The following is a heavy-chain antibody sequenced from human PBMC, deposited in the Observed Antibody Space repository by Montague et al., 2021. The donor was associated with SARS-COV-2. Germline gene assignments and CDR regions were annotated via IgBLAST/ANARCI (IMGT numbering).Heavy chain of an antibody. CDR1: GGSFSGYY. CDR3: ARGSGCSGGSCYSEWDPYYYYGMDV. Sequence: SETLSLTCAVYGGSFSGYYWSWIRQPPGKGLEWIGEVNHSGSTNYNPSLNNRGTITLDTSKNQLSLKRSSVTAADTAVYYCARGSGCSGGSCYSEWDPYYYYGMDVWGQGTTVTVSS. V-gene: IGHV4-34*01. J-gene: IGHJ6*02. CDR2: VNHSGST. D-gene: IGHD2-15*01.